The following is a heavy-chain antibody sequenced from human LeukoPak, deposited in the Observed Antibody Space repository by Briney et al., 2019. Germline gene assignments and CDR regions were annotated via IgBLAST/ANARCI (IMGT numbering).Heavy chain of an antibody. Sequence: GGSLRLSCAASGFTFRSYGMHWVRQCPGKGLEWVAVIWYDGSNKYYADSVKGRFTISRDNSKNTLYLQMNSLRADDTAVYYCAKDRQAVGAAFDIWGQGTMVTVSS. CDR1: GFTFRSYG. CDR2: IWYDGSNK. J-gene: IGHJ3*02. CDR3: AKDRQAVGAAFDI. V-gene: IGHV3-33*06. D-gene: IGHD6-19*01.